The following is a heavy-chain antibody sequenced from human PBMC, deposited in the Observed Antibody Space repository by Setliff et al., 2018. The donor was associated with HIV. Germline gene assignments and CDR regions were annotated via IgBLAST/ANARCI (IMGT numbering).Heavy chain of an antibody. CDR2: IYPGDSDT. J-gene: IGHJ6*02. D-gene: IGHD3-22*01. CDR1: GYSFTSYW. CDR3: ARRGHYDSSGYPPGYYYGMDV. Sequence: PGESLKISCKGSGYSFTSYWIGWVRQMPGKGLEWMGIIYPGDSDTRYSPSFQGQVTISADKSISTAYLQWSSLKASDTAMYYCARRGHYDSSGYPPGYYYGMDVWGQGTMVTVSS. V-gene: IGHV5-51*01.